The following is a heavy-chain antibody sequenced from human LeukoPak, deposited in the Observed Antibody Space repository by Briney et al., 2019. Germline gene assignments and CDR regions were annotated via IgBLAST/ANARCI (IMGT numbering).Heavy chain of an antibody. CDR3: AKYSGHDTSGYYESRAFDI. CDR1: GDSISSDH. D-gene: IGHD3-22*01. CDR2: IYYSGNT. V-gene: IGHV4-59*01. J-gene: IGHJ3*02. Sequence: SETLSLTCTVSGDSISSDHWSWIRQPPGKGLEWIGYIYYSGNTSYNPSLKSRVTISVDTSKNQFSLKLSSVTAADTAVYYCAKYSGHDTSGYYESRAFDIWGQGTMVTASS.